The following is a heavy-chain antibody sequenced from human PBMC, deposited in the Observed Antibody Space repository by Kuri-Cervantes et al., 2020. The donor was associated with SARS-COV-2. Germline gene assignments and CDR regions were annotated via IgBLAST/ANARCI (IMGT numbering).Heavy chain of an antibody. Sequence: SETLSLTCAVYGGSFSGYYWSWIRQPPGKGLEWIGSIYHSGSTYYNPSLKSRVIISVDTSKNQFSLKLSSVTAADTAVYYCAGDWSGKRNYFGYWGQGTLVTVSS. V-gene: IGHV4-34*01. J-gene: IGHJ4*02. CDR2: IYHSGST. CDR1: GGSFSGYY. D-gene: IGHD3-3*01. CDR3: AGDWSGKRNYFGY.